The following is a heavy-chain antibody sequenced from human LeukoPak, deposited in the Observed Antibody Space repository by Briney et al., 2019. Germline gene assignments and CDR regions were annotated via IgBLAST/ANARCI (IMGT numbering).Heavy chain of an antibody. CDR2: IYYSGST. V-gene: IGHV4-30-4*01. J-gene: IGHJ4*02. D-gene: IGHD5-24*01. Sequence: SQTLSLTCAVSGGSISSGDYYCSWIRQPPGKGLKRNGYIYYSGSTYYNPSLKSRVTISVDTSKNQFSLKLSSVTAADTAVYYCALCRRSVEMATPIDYWGQGTLVTVSS. CDR1: GGSISSGDYY. CDR3: ALCRRSVEMATPIDY.